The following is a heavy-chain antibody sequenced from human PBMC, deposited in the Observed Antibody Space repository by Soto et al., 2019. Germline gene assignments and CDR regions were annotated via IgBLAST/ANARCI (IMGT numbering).Heavy chain of an antibody. CDR2: ISYSSSSI. J-gene: IGHJ4*02. D-gene: IGHD6-13*01. CDR1: GFAFNTYS. Sequence: EVQLVESGGGLVQPGGSLRLSCAASGFAFNTYSMNWVRQAPGKGLEWVSYISYSSSSIYYADSVRGRFTVSRDNAKNSLFLQMNRLIDENTAVYYCASEAAAASFFDCWGQGTLVTVSS. CDR3: ASEAAAASFFDC. V-gene: IGHV3-48*02.